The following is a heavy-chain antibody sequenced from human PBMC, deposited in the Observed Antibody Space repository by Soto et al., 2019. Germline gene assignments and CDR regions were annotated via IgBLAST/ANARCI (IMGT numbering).Heavy chain of an antibody. CDR2: IYYSGST. J-gene: IGHJ4*02. CDR1: GGSISSGGYY. CDR3: ARAELLWFGELFGPLDY. D-gene: IGHD3-10*01. Sequence: PSETLSLTCTVSGGSISSGGYYWSWIRQHPGKGLDWIGYIYYSGSTYYNPSLKSRVTISVDTSKNQFSLKLSSVTAADTAVYYCARAELLWFGELFGPLDYWGQGTLDTDS. V-gene: IGHV4-31*03.